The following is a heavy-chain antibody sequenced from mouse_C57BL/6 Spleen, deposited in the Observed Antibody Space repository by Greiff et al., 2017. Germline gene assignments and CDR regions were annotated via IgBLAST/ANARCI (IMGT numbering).Heavy chain of an antibody. Sequence: QVQLQQPGTELVKPGASVKLSCKASGYTFTSYWMHWVKQRPGQGLEWIGNINPSNGGTNYNEKFKSKATLTVDKSSSTAYMQLSSLTSEDSAVYYCARREVTTVATTGYFDVWGTGTTVTVSS. J-gene: IGHJ1*03. CDR1: GYTFTSYW. CDR2: INPSNGGT. D-gene: IGHD1-1*01. CDR3: ARREVTTVATTGYFDV. V-gene: IGHV1-53*01.